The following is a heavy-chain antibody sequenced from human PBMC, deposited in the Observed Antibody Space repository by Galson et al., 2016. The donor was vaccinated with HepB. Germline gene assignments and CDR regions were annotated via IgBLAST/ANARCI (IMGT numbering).Heavy chain of an antibody. CDR2: IYGDDDE. CDR3: AHRQRGTTFDY. J-gene: IGHJ4*02. Sequence: PALVKPTQTLTLTCNFSGFSLTSGVVGVGWLRQPPGKALEWLALIYGDDDETFSQSLRSRVTITKDTSKNQVVLRLTNVDPLDTATYFCAHRQRGTTFDYWGQGILVAVSS. CDR1: GFSLTSGVVG. V-gene: IGHV2-5*02. D-gene: IGHD1-14*01.